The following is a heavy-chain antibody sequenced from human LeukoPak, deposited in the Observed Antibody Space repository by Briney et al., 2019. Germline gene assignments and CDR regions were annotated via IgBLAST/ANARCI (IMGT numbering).Heavy chain of an antibody. CDR2: IYYSGST. CDR1: GGSISSTSYY. D-gene: IGHD4-23*01. V-gene: IGHV4-39*01. J-gene: IGHJ3*02. CDR3: ARQPLTHSRAFDI. Sequence: PSETLSLTCTVSGGSISSTSYYWGWIRQPPGKGLEWIGSIYYSGSTYYNPSLKSRVTISVDTSNNQFSLKLSSVTAADTAVYYCARQPLTHSRAFDIWGQGTMVTVSS.